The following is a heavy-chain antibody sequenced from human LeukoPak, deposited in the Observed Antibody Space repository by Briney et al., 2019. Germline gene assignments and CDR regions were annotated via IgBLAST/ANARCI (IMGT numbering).Heavy chain of an antibody. CDR1: GGSISSSSYY. J-gene: IGHJ4*02. CDR3: AIVSEWSGYPYYFDC. Sequence: SETLSLTCTVSGGSISSSSYYWGWIRQPPGKGLEWIGSIYYSGSTYYNPSLKSRVTISVDTSKNQFSLKLSSVTAADTAVYYCAIVSEWSGYPYYFDCWGQGTLVTVSS. CDR2: IYYSGST. D-gene: IGHD3-3*01. V-gene: IGHV4-39*01.